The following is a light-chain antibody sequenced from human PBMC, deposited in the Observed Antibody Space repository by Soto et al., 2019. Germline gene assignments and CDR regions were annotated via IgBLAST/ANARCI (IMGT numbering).Light chain of an antibody. J-gene: IGLJ2*01. Sequence: QSVLTQPPSASGTPGQRVTISCSGTRSNIGGHAVNWYQQLPGTAPKRLIFSSDLRPSGVPDRFSGSKSGTSASLAISGLQSEDEADYSRAAWDDSLNAVVFGGGTKLTVL. V-gene: IGLV1-44*01. CDR1: RSNIGGHA. CDR2: SSD. CDR3: AAWDDSLNAVV.